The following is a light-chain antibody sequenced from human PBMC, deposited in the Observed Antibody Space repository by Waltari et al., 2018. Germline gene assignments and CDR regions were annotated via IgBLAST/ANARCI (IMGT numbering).Light chain of an antibody. J-gene: IGKJ4*01. CDR1: QNINFY. V-gene: IGKV1-39*01. CDR3: QQSFRTPLT. CDR2: ETS. Sequence: DIQMTQSPTSLSASVGDRVTITCRPSQNINFYLNWYQQRTGKAPTLLIYETSTLQTGVPSRFSGSGSGTDFTLTISSVQHEDFATYYCQQSFRTPLTFGGGTKVEIK.